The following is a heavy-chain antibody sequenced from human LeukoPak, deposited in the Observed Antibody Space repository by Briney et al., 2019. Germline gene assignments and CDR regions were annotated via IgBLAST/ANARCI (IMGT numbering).Heavy chain of an antibody. J-gene: IGHJ4*02. CDR2: ISYDGNNK. CDR1: GFNFNKYT. V-gene: IGHV3-30*04. CDR3: AKDLRIVGASNSFDY. Sequence: HPGRSLRLSCAASGFNFNKYTMHWVRQAPGKWLEWVAVISYDGNNKYYADSVKGRFTISRDNSKNTLYLQMNSLRAEDTAVYYCAKDLRIVGASNSFDYWGQGTLVTVSS. D-gene: IGHD1-26*01.